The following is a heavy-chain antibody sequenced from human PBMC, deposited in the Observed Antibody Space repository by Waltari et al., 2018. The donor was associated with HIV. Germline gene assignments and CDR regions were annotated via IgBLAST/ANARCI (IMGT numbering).Heavy chain of an antibody. CDR3: ARVFCSGGSCYGDGRYGMDV. CDR2: IYPSGST. CDR1: GGSISSGSYY. J-gene: IGHJ6*02. V-gene: IGHV4-61*02. Sequence: QVQLQESGPGLVTPLQTLSLTCTVSGGSISSGSYYWNWIRPPAGKGLEWIGRIYPSGSTNYNPSLKSRVTISVDTSKNQFSLKLSSVTAADTAVYYCARVFCSGGSCYGDGRYGMDVWGQGTTVTVSS. D-gene: IGHD2-15*01.